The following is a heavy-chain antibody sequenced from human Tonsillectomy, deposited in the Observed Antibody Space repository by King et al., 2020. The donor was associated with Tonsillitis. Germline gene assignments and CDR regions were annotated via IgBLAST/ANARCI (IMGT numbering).Heavy chain of an antibody. CDR3: ATAGGLQCTSLRCLNYFDY. CDR1: GFTFSSYW. CDR2: INTDGSIT. J-gene: IGHJ4*02. D-gene: IGHD3-16*01. V-gene: IGHV3-74*01. Sequence: VQLVESGGGLVQPGGSLRLSCAASGFTFSSYWMNWVRLVPGKGLVWISRINTDGSITSYADSVKGRFTISRDNAKNTLYLQMNSLRAEDTAVYSCATAGGLQCTSLRCLNYFDYWGQGTLVTVSS.